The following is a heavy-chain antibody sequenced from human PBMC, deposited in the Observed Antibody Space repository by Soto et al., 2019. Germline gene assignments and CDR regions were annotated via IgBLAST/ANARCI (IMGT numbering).Heavy chain of an antibody. D-gene: IGHD6-19*01. CDR3: ARDAAVPGESDRFDY. V-gene: IGHV4-4*02. J-gene: IGHJ4*02. Sequence: SETLSLTCAVSGDSVTSNVWWSWVRQPPGKGLEWIGEAYHNGLTDYNPSLKSRVTMSVDTSKNEFSLKLTSLTAADTAIYYCARDAAVPGESDRFDYWGQGTQVTGS. CDR2: AYHNGLT. CDR1: GDSVTSNVW.